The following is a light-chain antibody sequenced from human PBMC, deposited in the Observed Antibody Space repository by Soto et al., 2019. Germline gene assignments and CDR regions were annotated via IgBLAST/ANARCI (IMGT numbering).Light chain of an antibody. CDR3: QQYLNWTPQYT. V-gene: IGKV3-15*01. J-gene: IGKJ2*01. CDR1: QTVARN. Sequence: EIMMMPFAAALSITTGERATLSCRASQTVARNLAWYQQKPGQAPRLLIHGASTRATGVSARFSGSGSGTEFTLTISSLQSEDFAVYYCQQYLNWTPQYTFGQGTRLQIK. CDR2: GAS.